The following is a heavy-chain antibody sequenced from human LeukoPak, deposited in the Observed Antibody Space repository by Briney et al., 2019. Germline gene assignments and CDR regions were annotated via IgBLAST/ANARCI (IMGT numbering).Heavy chain of an antibody. D-gene: IGHD6-13*01. CDR1: GYTLTELS. CDR3: ATDLPVGSSWYRGDY. V-gene: IGHV1-24*01. J-gene: IGHJ4*02. CDR2: FDPEDGET. Sequence: VASVTVSCKVSGYTLTELSMHWVRQAPGKGLEWMGGFDPEDGETIYAQKFQGRVTMTEDTSTDTAYMELSSLRSEDTAVYYCATDLPVGSSWYRGDYWGQGTLVTVSS.